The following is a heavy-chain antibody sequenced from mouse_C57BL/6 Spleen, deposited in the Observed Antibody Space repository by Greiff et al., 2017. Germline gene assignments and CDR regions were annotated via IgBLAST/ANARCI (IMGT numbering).Heavy chain of an antibody. CDR1: GYAFSSSW. Sequence: QVQLQQSGPELVKPGASVKISCKASGYAFSSSWMNWVKQRPGKGLEWIGRIYPGDGDTNYNGKFKGKATLTADKSSSTAYMQLSSLTSEDSAVYFCARSDYAMDYWGQGTSVTVSS. J-gene: IGHJ4*01. CDR3: ARSDYAMDY. V-gene: IGHV1-82*01. CDR2: IYPGDGDT.